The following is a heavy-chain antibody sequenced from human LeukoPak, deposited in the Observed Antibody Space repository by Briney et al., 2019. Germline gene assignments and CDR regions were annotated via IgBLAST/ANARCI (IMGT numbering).Heavy chain of an antibody. CDR1: GFTFSSYW. V-gene: IGHV3-7*01. Sequence: GGSLRLSCAASGFTFSSYWMSWVRQAPGKGLEWVANIKQDGSEKYYVDSVKGRFTISRDNSKNTLYLQMNSLRAEDTAVYYCYAMVRGVQYYYYYYMDVWGKGTTVTISS. CDR2: IKQDGSEK. D-gene: IGHD3-10*01. J-gene: IGHJ6*03. CDR3: YAMVRGVQYYYYYYMDV.